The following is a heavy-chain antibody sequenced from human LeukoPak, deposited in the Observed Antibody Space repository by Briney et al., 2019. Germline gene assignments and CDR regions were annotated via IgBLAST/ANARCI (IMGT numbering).Heavy chain of an antibody. J-gene: IGHJ4*02. V-gene: IGHV1-69*05. CDR2: IIPIFGTA. D-gene: IGHD6-19*01. CDR1: GGSFSSYA. CDR3: AIIYSSGVYFDY. Sequence: SVKVSCKASGGSFSSYAISWVRQAPGQGLEWMGGIIPIFGTANYAQKFQGRVTITTDESTSTAYMELSSLRSEDTAVYYCAIIYSSGVYFDYWGQGTLVTVSS.